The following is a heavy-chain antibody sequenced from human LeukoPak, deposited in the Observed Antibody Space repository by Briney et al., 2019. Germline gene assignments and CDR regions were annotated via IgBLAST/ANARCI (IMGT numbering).Heavy chain of an antibody. CDR3: VRRRKLAATGDAFDV. D-gene: IGHD5-12*01. Sequence: SETLSLTCPVSDGSIDNHYWNWIRQPPGKGLGWIGYVYYSGSINYNPSLKSRVTISVDTSKTHFSLKLNSVTAADTAVYYCVRRRKLAATGDAFDVWGQGTVVTVSS. CDR1: DGSIDNHY. V-gene: IGHV4-59*08. CDR2: VYYSGSI. J-gene: IGHJ3*01.